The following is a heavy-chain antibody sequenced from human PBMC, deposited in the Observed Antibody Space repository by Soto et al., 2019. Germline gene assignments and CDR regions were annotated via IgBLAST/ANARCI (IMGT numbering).Heavy chain of an antibody. D-gene: IGHD6-19*01. CDR1: GYMFSSYG. V-gene: IGHV1-18*01. Sequence: QVPLVQSGAEVKKRGASVKVSCKASGYMFSSYGMSWLRQAPGQGLEWIGWISGYNGKTDLAQKFQGRVTMTTEASTSTVYMELTSLRFDDTALYYCARDETYTAGWYFEHWGQGTLVTVPS. CDR2: ISGYNGKT. J-gene: IGHJ4*02. CDR3: ARDETYTAGWYFEH.